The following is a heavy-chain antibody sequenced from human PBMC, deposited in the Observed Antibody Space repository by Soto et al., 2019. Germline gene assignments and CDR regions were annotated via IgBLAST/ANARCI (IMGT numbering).Heavy chain of an antibody. CDR1: GGSISSGGYY. J-gene: IGHJ4*02. CDR2: IYYSGST. Sequence: QVQLQESGPGLVKPSQTLSLTCTVSGGSISSGGYYWSWIRQHPGKGLEWIGYIYYSGSTYYNPSLKSRVTISVDTSKNQFSLKLSSVTAEDTAVYYCARDSKIQLWSIFDYWGQGTLVTVSS. CDR3: ARDSKIQLWSIFDY. D-gene: IGHD5-18*01. V-gene: IGHV4-31*03.